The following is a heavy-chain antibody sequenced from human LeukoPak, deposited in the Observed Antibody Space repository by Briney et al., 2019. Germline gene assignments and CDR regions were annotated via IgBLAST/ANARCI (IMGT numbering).Heavy chain of an antibody. D-gene: IGHD4-11*01. CDR3: ARDPYKNKDYTNYGAFDI. Sequence: GGSLRLSCAASGFTFSSYAMHWVRQAPGKGLEWVAVISYDGSNKYYADSVKGRFTISRDNAKRSLYLEMASLRVEDTAVFYCARDPYKNKDYTNYGAFDIWGQGTMVTVSS. V-gene: IGHV3-30-3*01. CDR2: ISYDGSNK. J-gene: IGHJ3*02. CDR1: GFTFSSYA.